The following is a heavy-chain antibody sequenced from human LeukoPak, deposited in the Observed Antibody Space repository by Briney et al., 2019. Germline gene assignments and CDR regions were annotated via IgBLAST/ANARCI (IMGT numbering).Heavy chain of an antibody. CDR1: GFTFSSYS. CDR3: ARDPPSRGTRYFDY. D-gene: IGHD3-16*01. J-gene: IGHJ4*02. Sequence: GGSLRLSCAASGFTFSSYSMNWVRQAPGEGPEWVSSITSSSNKDYVDSVKGRFTVSRDNAKNSLYLQMDSLRVEDTAVYYCARDPPSRGTRYFDYWGQGILVTVSS. CDR2: ITSSSNK. V-gene: IGHV3-21*01.